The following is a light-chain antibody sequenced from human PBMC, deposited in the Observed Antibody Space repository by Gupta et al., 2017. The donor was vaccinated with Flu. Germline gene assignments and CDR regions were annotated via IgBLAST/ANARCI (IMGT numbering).Light chain of an antibody. CDR3: AVWDEAPSGPKCV. Sequence: VWTPPPSASGAPGQWVTIACSGSSSNIGTNGVSWYQVIPGAAPRHFIHSNNKRPSGVPDPVSASQSTTSASVVISRLRAEDEADDFCAVWDEAPSGPKCVFGSGTRVTVL. J-gene: IGLJ1*01. CDR1: SSNIGTNG. CDR2: SNN. V-gene: IGLV1-44*01.